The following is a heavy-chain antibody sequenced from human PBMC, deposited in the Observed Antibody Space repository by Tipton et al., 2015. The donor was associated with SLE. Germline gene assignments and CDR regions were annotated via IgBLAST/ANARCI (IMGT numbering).Heavy chain of an antibody. V-gene: IGHV4-39*01. J-gene: IGHJ3*02. CDR3: ASPFGVVTYDAFDI. Sequence: TLSLTCSVSGGSISGPSHYWGWIRQSPGKGLEWLGSIYYSGTTYYNPSLKSRVTISVDTSKNQISLKLSSVTAADTAVYYCASPFGVVTYDAFDIWGQGTMVTVSS. CDR2: IYYSGTT. CDR1: GGSISGPSHY. D-gene: IGHD3-3*01.